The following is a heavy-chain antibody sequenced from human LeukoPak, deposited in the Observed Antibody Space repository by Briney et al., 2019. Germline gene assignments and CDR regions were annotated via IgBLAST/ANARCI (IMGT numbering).Heavy chain of an antibody. J-gene: IGHJ2*01. V-gene: IGHV4-39*07. CDR1: GGSISSSSYY. D-gene: IGHD3-9*01. Sequence: SETLSLTCTVSGGSISSSSYYWGWIRQPPGKGLEWIGSIYYSGSTYYNPSLKSRVTISVDTSKNQFSLRLSSVTAADTAVYYCARDLGEILTGHTGHNGYFDLWGRGTLVTVSS. CDR2: IYYSGST. CDR3: ARDLGEILTGHTGHNGYFDL.